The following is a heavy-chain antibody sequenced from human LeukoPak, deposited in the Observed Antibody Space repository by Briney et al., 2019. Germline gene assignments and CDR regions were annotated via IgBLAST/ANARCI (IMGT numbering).Heavy chain of an antibody. V-gene: IGHV1-18*01. CDR1: GYTFTSYG. CDR3: AKNQAVAGEYNWFDP. J-gene: IGHJ5*02. Sequence: GASVKVSCKASGYTFTSYGISWVRQAPGQRLEWMGWISAYNGNTNYAQKLQGRVTMTTDTSTSTAYMELRSLRSDDTAVYYCAKNQAVAGEYNWFDPWGQGTLVTVSS. CDR2: ISAYNGNT. D-gene: IGHD6-19*01.